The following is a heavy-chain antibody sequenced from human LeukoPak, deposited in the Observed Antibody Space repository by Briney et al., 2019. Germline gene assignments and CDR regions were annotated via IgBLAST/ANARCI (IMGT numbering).Heavy chain of an antibody. J-gene: IGHJ6*04. CDR3: ARELGGEGVKAMAEYYYYGMDV. D-gene: IGHD5-18*01. CDR1: GYTFTSYD. CDR2: MNPNSGNT. Sequence: ASVKVSCKASGYTFTSYDINWVRQATGQGLEWMGWMNPNSGNTGYAQKFQGRVTMTRNTSTSTAYMELSSLRSEDTAVYYCARELGGEGVKAMAEYYYYGMDVWGKGTTVTVSS. V-gene: IGHV1-8*01.